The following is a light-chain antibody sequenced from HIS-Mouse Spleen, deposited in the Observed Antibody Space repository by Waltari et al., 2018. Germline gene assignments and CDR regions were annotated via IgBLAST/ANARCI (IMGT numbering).Light chain of an antibody. CDR2: DVS. CDR1: SSDVGGYNY. CDR3: CSYAGSYTGV. Sequence: QSALTQPRSVSGPPGQSVTISCTGTSSDVGGYNYVTWYPQHPGKAPKLMIYDVSKGPSGVPDRFSGSKSGNTASLTISGLQAEDEADYYCCSYAGSYTGVFGTGTKVTVL. J-gene: IGLJ1*01. V-gene: IGLV2-11*01.